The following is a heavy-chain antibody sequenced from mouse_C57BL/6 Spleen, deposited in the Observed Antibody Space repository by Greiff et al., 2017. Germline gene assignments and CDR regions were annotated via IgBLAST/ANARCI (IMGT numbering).Heavy chain of an antibody. J-gene: IGHJ1*03. V-gene: IGHV5-4*01. CDR3: ERDRLYLWYFDV. CDR2: ISDGGGYT. Sequence: EVKLVESGGGLVKPGGSLKLSCAASGFTFSSYAMSWVRQTPEKRLEWVATISDGGGYTYYPDKVKGRFTITRDNAKNNLYLQMSHLKSEDTAMYYCERDRLYLWYFDVWCTGTTVTVSS. D-gene: IGHD3-3*01. CDR1: GFTFSSYA.